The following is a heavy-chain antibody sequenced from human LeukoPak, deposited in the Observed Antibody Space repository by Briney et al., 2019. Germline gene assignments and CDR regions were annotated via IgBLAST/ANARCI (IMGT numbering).Heavy chain of an antibody. CDR1: XGXXXXYA. CDR3: ARDQFSPVAGTWFDP. V-gene: IGHV1-69*01. Sequence: VSXXXXXGXXXXYAISXVRQAPGQGLEWMGGIIPIFGTANYAQKFQGRVTITADEFTSTAYMELSSLRSEDTAVYYCARDQFSPVAGTWFDPWGQGTLVTVSS. D-gene: IGHD6-19*01. CDR2: IIPIFGTA. J-gene: IGHJ5*02.